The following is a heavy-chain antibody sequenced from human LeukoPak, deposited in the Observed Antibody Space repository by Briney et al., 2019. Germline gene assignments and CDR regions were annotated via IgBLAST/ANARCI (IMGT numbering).Heavy chain of an antibody. D-gene: IGHD5-24*01. CDR2: ISSNGGST. CDR3: ARDKWLQPLDY. Sequence: GGSLRLSCAASGFTFSSYAMHWVRQAPGKGLEYVSAISSNGGSTYYANSVKGRFTISRDNSKNTLYLQMGSLRAEDMAVYYCARDKWLQPLDYWGQGTLVTVSS. CDR1: GFTFSSYA. V-gene: IGHV3-64*01. J-gene: IGHJ4*02.